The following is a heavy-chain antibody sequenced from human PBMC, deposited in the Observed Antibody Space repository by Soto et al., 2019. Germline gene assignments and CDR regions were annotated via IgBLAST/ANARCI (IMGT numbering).Heavy chain of an antibody. CDR3: ASTGCYGSRGYLGY. Sequence: EVQLVQSGAEVKKPGESLKISCKGSGYSFTSYWIGWVRQMPGKGLEWMGIIYPGDSDTRYSPSFQGQVTISADKSISNDYLQWSRLKAWDTAMDDYASTGCYGSRGYLGYWGQGTLVTVSS. CDR2: IYPGDSDT. D-gene: IGHD3-22*01. J-gene: IGHJ4*02. CDR1: GYSFTSYW. V-gene: IGHV5-51*01.